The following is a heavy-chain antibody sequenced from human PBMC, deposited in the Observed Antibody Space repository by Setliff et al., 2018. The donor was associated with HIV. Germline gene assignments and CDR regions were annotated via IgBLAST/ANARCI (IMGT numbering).Heavy chain of an antibody. V-gene: IGHV3-49*04. Sequence: GGSLRLSCTASGFTFGDYAMSWVRQAPGKGLEWVGFIRSKAYGGTTEYAASVKGRFTISRDDSKSIAYLQMNSLKTEDTAVYYCTRDRHCSGGSCTSYYGMDVWGQGTTVTVSS. CDR2: IRSKAYGGTT. CDR3: TRDRHCSGGSCTSYYGMDV. D-gene: IGHD2-15*01. J-gene: IGHJ6*02. CDR1: GFTFGDYA.